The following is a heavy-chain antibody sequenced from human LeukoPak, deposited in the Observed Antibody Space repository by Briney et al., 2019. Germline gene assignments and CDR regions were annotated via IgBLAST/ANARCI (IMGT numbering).Heavy chain of an antibody. CDR3: ARDVSDCSSTSCYTGGV. Sequence: GGSLRLSCAASGFTFSSYSMNWVRQAPGKGLEWVSSISSSSSYIYYADSVKGRFTISRDNAKNSLYLQMNSLRAEDTAVYYCARDVSDCSSTSCYTGGVWGQGTTVTVSS. V-gene: IGHV3-21*01. CDR1: GFTFSSYS. J-gene: IGHJ6*02. D-gene: IGHD2-2*02. CDR2: ISSSSSYI.